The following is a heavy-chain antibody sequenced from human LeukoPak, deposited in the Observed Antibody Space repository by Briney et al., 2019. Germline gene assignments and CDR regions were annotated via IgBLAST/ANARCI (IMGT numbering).Heavy chain of an antibody. D-gene: IGHD3-10*01. CDR3: ARNDGSGFDAFDI. CDR2: IYYSGST. CDR1: GGSISSYY. J-gene: IGHJ3*02. Sequence: SETLSLTCTVSGGSISSYYWSWIRQPPGKGLEWIGYIYYSGSTNYNPSLKSRVTISVDTSKNQFSLKLSSVTAADTAVYYCARNDGSGFDAFDIWGQGTMVTVSS. V-gene: IGHV4-59*01.